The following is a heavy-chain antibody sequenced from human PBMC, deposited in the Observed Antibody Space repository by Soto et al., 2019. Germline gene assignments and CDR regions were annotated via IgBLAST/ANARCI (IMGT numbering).Heavy chain of an antibody. D-gene: IGHD6-6*01. CDR1: GFTFSDDG. CDR3: AKEMYPRTVLDSSSPWGDY. Sequence: GGYLRLSCAVSGFTFSDDGMHWVRQAPGKGLEWVAVMSYAGTYKYYADSVKGRFTISRDLSGNTLFLQMNSLRLEDTAVYFCAKEMYPRTVLDSSSPWGDYWGQGTLVTVAS. J-gene: IGHJ4*02. V-gene: IGHV3-30*18. CDR2: MSYAGTYK.